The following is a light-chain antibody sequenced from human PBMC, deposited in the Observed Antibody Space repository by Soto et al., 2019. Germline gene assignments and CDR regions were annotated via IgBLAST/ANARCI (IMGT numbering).Light chain of an antibody. Sequence: EIVMTQSPATLSVSPGERATLSCRASQSVSSNLAWYQQKPAQAPRLLMYGASTRATGIAARFSGSGSGTEFTLTTSSLQSEDFGVYYCQQYNKWPPLTFGGGTKVEIK. J-gene: IGKJ4*01. CDR1: QSVSSN. CDR3: QQYNKWPPLT. CDR2: GAS. V-gene: IGKV3-15*01.